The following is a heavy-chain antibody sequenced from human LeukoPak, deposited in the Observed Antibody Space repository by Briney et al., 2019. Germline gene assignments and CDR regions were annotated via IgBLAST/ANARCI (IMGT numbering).Heavy chain of an antibody. V-gene: IGHV4-31*11. CDR2: IYYSGST. CDR1: GGSFSGYY. D-gene: IGHD6-19*01. J-gene: IGHJ5*02. CDR3: ARVPSAVADNWFDP. Sequence: SETLSLTCAVYGGSFSGYYWSWIRQHPGKGLEWIGYIYYSGSTYYNPSLKSRVTISVDTSKNQFSLKLSSVTAADTAVYYCARVPSAVADNWFDPWGQGTLVTVSS.